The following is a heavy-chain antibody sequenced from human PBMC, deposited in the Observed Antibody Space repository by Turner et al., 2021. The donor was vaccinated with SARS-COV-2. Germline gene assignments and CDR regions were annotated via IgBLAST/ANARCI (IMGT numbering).Heavy chain of an antibody. CDR1: GISFRSYA. CDR3: AKDCKRDQRVPEFYDT. J-gene: IGHJ5*02. CDR2: FRCRSIST. D-gene: IGHD6-6*01. V-gene: IGHV3-23*01. Sequence: EVQLLESGGGWIQPGGSLRLSGAASGISFRSYAMSLVGHDPGKGLGWVSAFRCRSISTFYADSVRDRFTISRDDVKNMLFLEMNRLRVEDTALYYCAKDCKRDQRVPEFYDTWGQETRVTGSS.